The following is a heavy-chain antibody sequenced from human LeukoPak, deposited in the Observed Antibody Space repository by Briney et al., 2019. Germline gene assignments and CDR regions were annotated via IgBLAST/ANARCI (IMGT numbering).Heavy chain of an antibody. J-gene: IGHJ4*02. CDR3: AKGGAGESPLDY. D-gene: IGHD3-16*01. CDR2: INSDGSST. Sequence: QPGGSLRLSCAASGFTFSSYWMHWVRQAPGKGLVWVSRINSDGSSTSYADSVKGRFTISRDNSKNTLYLQMNSLRAEDTAVYYCAKGGAGESPLDYWGQGTLVTVSS. V-gene: IGHV3-74*01. CDR1: GFTFSSYW.